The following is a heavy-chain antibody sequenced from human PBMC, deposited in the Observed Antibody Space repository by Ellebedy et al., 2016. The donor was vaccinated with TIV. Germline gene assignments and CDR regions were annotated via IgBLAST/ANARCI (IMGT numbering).Heavy chain of an antibody. V-gene: IGHV3-30-3*01. CDR2: IFYDGSTT. Sequence: GESLKISCAASGFTFSSYAMHWVRQAPGKGLEWVALIFYDGSTTSYADSVKGRFTISRDNSKNTLYVQMNSLRTDDTAVYYCAREPRGIAGVPFDSWGQGTLVTVSS. CDR3: AREPRGIAGVPFDS. D-gene: IGHD1-26*01. J-gene: IGHJ4*02. CDR1: GFTFSSYA.